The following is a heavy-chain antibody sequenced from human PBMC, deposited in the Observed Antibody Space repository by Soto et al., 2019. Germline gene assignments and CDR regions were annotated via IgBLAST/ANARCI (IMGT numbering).Heavy chain of an antibody. CDR2: IIPSFGTT. CDR1: GGTCGSNA. Sequence: QVQLVQSGAAVRRPGSSVKVSCKASGGTCGSNAISWVRQAPGQGLEWMGHIIPSFGTTHNAQKFQGRVTITEDEPTNTAYMARSSLRTEDTAVYYCVREGFTFGPVEVIGAFDIWGQGTVVTVSS. CDR3: VREGFTFGPVEVIGAFDI. D-gene: IGHD3-16*01. J-gene: IGHJ3*02. V-gene: IGHV1-69*12.